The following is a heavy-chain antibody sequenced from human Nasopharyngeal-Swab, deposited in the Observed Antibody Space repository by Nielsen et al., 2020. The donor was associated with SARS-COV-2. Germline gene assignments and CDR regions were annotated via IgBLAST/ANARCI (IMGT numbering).Heavy chain of an antibody. CDR2: ISGSGGGT. Sequence: WIRQPPGKGPEWVSTISGSGGGTYYADSVKGRFTISRDNSKNTLYLQMNSLRAEDTAVYYCAKDRGDYDYIWGSYWGGFDYWGQGTLVTVSS. D-gene: IGHD3-16*01. J-gene: IGHJ4*02. V-gene: IGHV3-23*01. CDR3: AKDRGDYDYIWGSYWGGFDY.